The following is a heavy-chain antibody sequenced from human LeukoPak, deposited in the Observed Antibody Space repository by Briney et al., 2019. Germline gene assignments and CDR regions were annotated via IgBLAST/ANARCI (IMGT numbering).Heavy chain of an antibody. CDR3: ARGRRIYCSSTSCYHRAYFDY. V-gene: IGHV4-34*01. Sequence: PSETLSLTCAVYGGSFSGYYWSWIRQPPGKGLEWIGEINHSGSTNHNPSLKSRVTISVDTSKNQFSLKLSSVTAADTAVYYCARGRRIYCSSTSCYHRAYFDYWGQGTLVTVSS. J-gene: IGHJ4*02. CDR1: GGSFSGYY. D-gene: IGHD2-2*01. CDR2: INHSGST.